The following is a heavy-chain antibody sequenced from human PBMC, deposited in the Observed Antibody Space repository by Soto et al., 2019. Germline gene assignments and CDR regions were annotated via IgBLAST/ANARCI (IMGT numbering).Heavy chain of an antibody. CDR2: IWYDGSNK. Sequence: GGSLRLSCAASGFTFSSYGMHWVRQAPGKGLEWVAVIWYDGSNKYYADSVKGRFTISRDNSKNTLYLQMNSLRAEDTAVYYCARGIAVAGTVDFDYWGQGTLVTVSS. V-gene: IGHV3-33*01. D-gene: IGHD6-19*01. CDR3: ARGIAVAGTVDFDY. J-gene: IGHJ4*02. CDR1: GFTFSSYG.